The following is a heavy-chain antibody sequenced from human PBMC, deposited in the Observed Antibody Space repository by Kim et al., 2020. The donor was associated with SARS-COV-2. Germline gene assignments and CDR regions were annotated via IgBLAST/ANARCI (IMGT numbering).Heavy chain of an antibody. V-gene: IGHV4-39*01. CDR2: IYYSGST. J-gene: IGHJ4*02. Sequence: SETLSLTCTVSGGSISSSSYYWGWIRQPPGKGLEWIGSIYYSGSTYYNPSLKSRVTISVDTSKNQFSLKLSSVTAADTAVYYCARLGIQLWDEIDYWGQGTLVPVSS. CDR1: GGSISSSSYY. D-gene: IGHD5-18*01. CDR3: ARLGIQLWDEIDY.